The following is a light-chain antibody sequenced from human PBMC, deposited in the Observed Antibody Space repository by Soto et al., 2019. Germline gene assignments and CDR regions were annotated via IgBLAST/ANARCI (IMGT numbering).Light chain of an antibody. CDR3: QQYNNWPPET. CDR1: QSLTNN. J-gene: IGKJ1*01. Sequence: EIVLTQSPGTLSLSPGERATLXXRASQSLTNNYFAWYQQKPGQAPSLXXYDASTRATGIPARFSGSASGTEFTLTISSLQSEDFAVYYCQQYNNWPPETFGQGTKVDIK. V-gene: IGKV3-15*01. CDR2: DAS.